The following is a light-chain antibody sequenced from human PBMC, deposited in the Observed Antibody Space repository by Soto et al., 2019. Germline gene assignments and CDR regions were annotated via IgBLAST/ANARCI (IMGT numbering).Light chain of an antibody. CDR3: QQRAGSST. J-gene: IGKJ5*01. Sequence: EIVLTQSPVTLSLSPGERATLSCRASQTVSNQLAWYQQKPGQAPRLLIYDASRRVTGIPARFSGSGSGTDFTLTLSSLEPDDVAVYYCQQRAGSSTFGQGTRLEIK. CDR2: DAS. CDR1: QTVSNQ. V-gene: IGKV3-11*01.